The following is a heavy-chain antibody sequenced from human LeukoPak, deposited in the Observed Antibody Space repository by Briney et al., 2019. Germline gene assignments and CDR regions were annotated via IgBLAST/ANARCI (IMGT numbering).Heavy chain of an antibody. Sequence: SETLSLTCTVSGGSISSSSYYWGWIRQPPGKGLEWIGSIYYSGSTYYNPSLKSRVTISVDTSKNQFSLKLSSVTAADTAVYCCARRGYSSSWYWGQGTLVTVSS. CDR3: ARRGYSSSWY. CDR1: GGSISSSSYY. CDR2: IYYSGST. D-gene: IGHD6-13*01. V-gene: IGHV4-39*01. J-gene: IGHJ4*02.